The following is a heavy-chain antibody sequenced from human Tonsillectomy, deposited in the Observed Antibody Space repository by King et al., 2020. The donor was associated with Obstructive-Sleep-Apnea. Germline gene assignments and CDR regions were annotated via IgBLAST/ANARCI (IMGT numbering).Heavy chain of an antibody. CDR2: IYSDGGT. CDR3: ARIRWTTVVRGFDY. J-gene: IGHJ4*02. D-gene: IGHD4-23*01. V-gene: IGHV3-66*01. Sequence: VQLVESGGDLVQPGGSLRLSCAASGFTVINDYMTGACQAPGKGLEWVAVIYSDGGTQYADPGKGRFTISRDNSNNPLYLQMNGLRVEDTAVYHCARIRWTTVVRGFDYWGQGTLVTVSS. CDR1: GFTVINDY.